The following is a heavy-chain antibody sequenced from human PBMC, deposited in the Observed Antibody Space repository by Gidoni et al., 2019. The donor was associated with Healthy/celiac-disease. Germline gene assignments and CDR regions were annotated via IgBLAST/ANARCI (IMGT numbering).Heavy chain of an antibody. CDR3: ARGYAHIVVVTAIHFDY. CDR1: GGSISSGGYY. Sequence: QVQLQESGPGLVKPSQTLSLTCTVSGGSISSGGYYWSWIRQHPGKGLEWIGYIYYSGATYYNPSLKSRVTISVDTSKNQFSLKLSSVTAADTAVYYCARGYAHIVVVTAIHFDYWGQGTLVTVSS. CDR2: IYYSGAT. J-gene: IGHJ4*02. V-gene: IGHV4-31*03. D-gene: IGHD2-21*02.